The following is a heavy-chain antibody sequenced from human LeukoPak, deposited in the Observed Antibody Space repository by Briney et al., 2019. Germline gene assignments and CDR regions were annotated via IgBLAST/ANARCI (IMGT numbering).Heavy chain of an antibody. CDR3: PRCHDGSGPYFDS. V-gene: IGHV3-66*01. Sequence: GGSLRLSCAVSGFTVGGNYMSWVRQAPGKGLEWVSVISVTGITYYADAVKARFTISRDNSNNTVYLQLNTPRAEDTAVYYCPRCHDGSGPYFDSGGQGTLVTLSS. CDR2: ISVTGIT. CDR1: GFTVGGNY. D-gene: IGHD3-10*01. J-gene: IGHJ4*02.